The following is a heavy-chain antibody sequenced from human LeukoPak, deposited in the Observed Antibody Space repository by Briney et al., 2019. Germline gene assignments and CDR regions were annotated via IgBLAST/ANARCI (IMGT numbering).Heavy chain of an antibody. CDR1: GFTFSSYS. D-gene: IGHD6-19*01. Sequence: GGSLRLSCAASGFTFSSYSMNWVRQAPGKGLEWVSSISSSSSYIYYADSVKGRFTISRDNAKNSLYLQMNSLRAEDTAVYYCARDLSDPSGWYSFGAFDIWGQGTMVTVSS. CDR2: ISSSSSYI. J-gene: IGHJ3*02. CDR3: ARDLSDPSGWYSFGAFDI. V-gene: IGHV3-21*01.